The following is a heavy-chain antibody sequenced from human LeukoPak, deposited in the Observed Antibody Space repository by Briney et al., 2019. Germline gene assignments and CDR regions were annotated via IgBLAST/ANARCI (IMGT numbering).Heavy chain of an antibody. D-gene: IGHD1-26*01. CDR2: IYYSGST. CDR3: ARGGVGASPFDY. CDR1: GGSISSYY. Sequence: SETLSLTCTVSGGSISSYYWSWIRQPPGKGLEWIGYIYYSGSTYYNPSLKSRFTISVDTSKNRFSLKLNSVTAADTAVYFCARGGVGASPFDYWGQGTLVTVSS. V-gene: IGHV4-59*12. J-gene: IGHJ4*02.